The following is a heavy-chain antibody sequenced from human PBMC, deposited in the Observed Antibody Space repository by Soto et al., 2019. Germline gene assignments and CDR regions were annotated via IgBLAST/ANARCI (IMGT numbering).Heavy chain of an antibody. CDR3: ARFCISTSCYASFDY. J-gene: IGHJ4*02. D-gene: IGHD2-2*01. V-gene: IGHV3-30*01. Sequence: SVKGRFTISRDNSKNTLYLQMNSLRAEDTAVYYCARFCISTSCYASFDYWGQGTLVTVSS.